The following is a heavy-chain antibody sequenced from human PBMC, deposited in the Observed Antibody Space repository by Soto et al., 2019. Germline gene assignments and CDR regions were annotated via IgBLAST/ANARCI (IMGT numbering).Heavy chain of an antibody. D-gene: IGHD1-26*01. CDR2: ISYDGSSK. CDR1: GFTFSSYG. J-gene: IGHJ6*02. V-gene: IGHV3-30*03. CDR3: ATSNGGTYYYYDGMDV. Sequence: QVQLVESGGGVVQPGRSLRLSCAASGFTFSSYGMHWVRQAPGKGLEWVAVISYDGSSKYYADSVKGRFTISRDNSKNTLYLQMNSLRAEDAAVYYCATSNGGTYYYYDGMDVWGQGTTVTVSS.